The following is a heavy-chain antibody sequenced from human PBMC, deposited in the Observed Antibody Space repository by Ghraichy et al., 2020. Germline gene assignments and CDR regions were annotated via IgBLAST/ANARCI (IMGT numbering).Heavy chain of an antibody. CDR1: GFTFTSYW. J-gene: IGHJ1*01. Sequence: GGSLRLSCAASGFTFTSYWMSWVRQAPGKGLEWVANIKQDGSEKYYVDSVKGRFTISRDNAKNSVYLQMNSLRAEDTALYYCARVSTGSSGWYPEYFQHWGQGTLVTVSS. D-gene: IGHD6-19*01. CDR2: IKQDGSEK. V-gene: IGHV3-7*01. CDR3: ARVSTGSSGWYPEYFQH.